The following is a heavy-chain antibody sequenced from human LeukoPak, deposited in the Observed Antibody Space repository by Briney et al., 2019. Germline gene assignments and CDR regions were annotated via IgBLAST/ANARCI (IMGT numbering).Heavy chain of an antibody. V-gene: IGHV1-46*01. Sequence: ASVKISCKASGYTFTDYYMYWVRQAPGQGPECMGVIHPSGGGTTYAQKFQGRVTLTKDTATSTVYIELSSLRSDDTAVYYCARMAMDPAMVTNFFNLWGQGTLLIVSA. CDR3: ARMAMDPAMVTNFFNL. J-gene: IGHJ4*02. D-gene: IGHD5-18*01. CDR1: GYTFTDYY. CDR2: IHPSGGGT.